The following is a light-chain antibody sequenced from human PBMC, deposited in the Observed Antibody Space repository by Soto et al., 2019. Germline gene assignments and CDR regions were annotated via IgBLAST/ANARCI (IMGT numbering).Light chain of an antibody. CDR2: EGS. Sequence: QSALTQPASVSGSPGQSITISCTGSSSDVGSYNLVSWYQQLPGEAPKLMIYEGSKRPSGVSNRFSGSKSGNTASLTISGLQAEDEADYYCCSFERSITFVFGGGTKLTVL. CDR3: CSFERSITFV. J-gene: IGLJ2*01. CDR1: SSDVGSYNL. V-gene: IGLV2-23*03.